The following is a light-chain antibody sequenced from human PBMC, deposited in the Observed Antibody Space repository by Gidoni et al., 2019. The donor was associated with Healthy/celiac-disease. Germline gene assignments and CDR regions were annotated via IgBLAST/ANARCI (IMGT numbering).Light chain of an antibody. Sequence: EIVITQSPATLSVSPGERATLSCRASQSVSSNLAWYQQKPGQAPRLLIYGASTRATGIPARFSGSGSGTEFTLTISSLQSEDVAVYYCQQYNNWPLWTFGQGTKVEIK. CDR2: GAS. J-gene: IGKJ1*01. CDR3: QQYNNWPLWT. CDR1: QSVSSN. V-gene: IGKV3-15*01.